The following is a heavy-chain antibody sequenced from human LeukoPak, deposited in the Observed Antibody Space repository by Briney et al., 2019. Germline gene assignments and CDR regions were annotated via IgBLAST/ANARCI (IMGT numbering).Heavy chain of an antibody. CDR2: VNTVSSYI. CDR3: ARIRKNSDRSDFFYYYDH. J-gene: IGHJ4*02. V-gene: IGHV3-21*04. CDR1: GFTFSDYS. Sequence: GGSLRLSCAASGFTFSDYSMNLVRQAPGKGLEWVASVNTVSSYIYYADSMRGRCTLSRDNAKNLRFLQMNSLRADAPAGYYSARIRKNSDRSDFFYYYDHWGKGTMVTVSS. D-gene: IGHD3-22*01.